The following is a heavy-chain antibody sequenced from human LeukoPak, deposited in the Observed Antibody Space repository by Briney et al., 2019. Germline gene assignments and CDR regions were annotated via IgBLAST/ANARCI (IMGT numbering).Heavy chain of an antibody. J-gene: IGHJ4*02. CDR2: ISGSGGST. CDR3: AVRGAVAGSYYFDY. V-gene: IGHV3-23*01. CDR1: GFTFSSYA. D-gene: IGHD6-19*01. Sequence: GGSLRLSCAASGFTFSSYAMSWVRQAPGKGLEWVSAISGSGGSTYYADSVKGRFTISRDNSKNTLYLQMYSLRAEDTAVYYCAVRGAVAGSYYFDYWGQGTLVTVSS.